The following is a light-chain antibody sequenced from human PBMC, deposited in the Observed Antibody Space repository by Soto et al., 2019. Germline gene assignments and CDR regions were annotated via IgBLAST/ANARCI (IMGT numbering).Light chain of an antibody. CDR3: QHYGGMWT. J-gene: IGKJ1*01. CDR2: DAS. V-gene: IGKV1-5*01. CDR1: QSISNR. Sequence: DIQMTQSPSTLSASVVDRVTITGRASQSISNRLAWYQQKPGKAPKVLIYDASSLESGVPSRFSGSGSGTEFILTISSLQPDDFASYCCQHYGGMWTFGQGTKVDIK.